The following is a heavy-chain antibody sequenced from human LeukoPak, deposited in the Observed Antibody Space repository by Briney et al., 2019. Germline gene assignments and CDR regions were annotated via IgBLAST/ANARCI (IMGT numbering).Heavy chain of an antibody. D-gene: IGHD2-15*01. CDR3: TTAVWVVVAAINFDY. Sequence: GGSLRLSCAASGFTFSNAWMSWVRQAPGKGLEWVGRIKSKTDGGTTDYAAPVKGRFTISRDDPKNTLYLQMNSLKTEDTAVYYCTTAVWVVVAAINFDYWGQGTLVTVSS. CDR2: IKSKTDGGTT. V-gene: IGHV3-15*01. CDR1: GFTFSNAW. J-gene: IGHJ4*02.